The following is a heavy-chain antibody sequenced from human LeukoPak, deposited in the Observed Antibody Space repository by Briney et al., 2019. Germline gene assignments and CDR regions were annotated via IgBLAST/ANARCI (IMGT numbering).Heavy chain of an antibody. J-gene: IGHJ6*03. Sequence: PGGSLRLSCAASGFTFSSYWMSWVRQAPGKGLEWVANIKQDGSEKYYVDSVKGRFTISRDNAKNSLYLQMNSLRAEDTAVYYCARDSAVVVPAAGLYYYYYYMDVWGKGTTVTISS. CDR3: ARDSAVVVPAAGLYYYYYYMDV. V-gene: IGHV3-7*01. D-gene: IGHD2-2*01. CDR2: IKQDGSEK. CDR1: GFTFSSYW.